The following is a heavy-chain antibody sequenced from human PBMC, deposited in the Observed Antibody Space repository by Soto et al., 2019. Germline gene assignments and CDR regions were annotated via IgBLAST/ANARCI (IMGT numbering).Heavy chain of an antibody. V-gene: IGHV4-4*02. Sequence: SETLSLTCAVSGGSISSSNWWSWVRQPPGKGLEWIGEIYHSGSTNYNPSLKSRVTISVDKSKNQFSLKLSSVTAADTAVYYCARVLPVNSGVITTFDYWGQGTLVTVSS. CDR3: ARVLPVNSGVITTFDY. J-gene: IGHJ4*02. D-gene: IGHD3-22*01. CDR2: IYHSGST. CDR1: GGSISSSNW.